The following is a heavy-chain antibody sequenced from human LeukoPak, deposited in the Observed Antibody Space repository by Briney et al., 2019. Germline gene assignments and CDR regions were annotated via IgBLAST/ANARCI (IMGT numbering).Heavy chain of an antibody. V-gene: IGHV1-18*01. CDR3: ARDGHSYGYGRGTFDY. D-gene: IGHD5-18*01. CDR1: GYTFTSYG. J-gene: IGHJ4*02. CDR2: ISAYNGNT. Sequence: ASVKVSCKASGYTFTSYGISWVRQASGQGLEWMGWISAYNGNTNYAQKLQGRVTMTTDTSTSTAYMELRSLRSDDTAVYYCARDGHSYGYGRGTFDYWGQGTLVTVSS.